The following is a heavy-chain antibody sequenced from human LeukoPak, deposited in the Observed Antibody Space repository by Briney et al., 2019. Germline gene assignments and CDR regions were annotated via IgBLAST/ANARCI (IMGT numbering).Heavy chain of an antibody. J-gene: IGHJ4*02. CDR3: ARRSSASCYAAADY. V-gene: IGHV3-23*01. CDR1: GLTFNNYA. D-gene: IGHD2-15*01. CDR2: ISGNGGST. Sequence: GGFLRLSCVASGLTFNNYAMSWVRQAPGKGLEWVSVISGNGGSTYYADSVKGRFTISRDDSKNTLYLQMNSLGAEDTALYYCARRSSASCYAAADYWGQGTLVTVSS.